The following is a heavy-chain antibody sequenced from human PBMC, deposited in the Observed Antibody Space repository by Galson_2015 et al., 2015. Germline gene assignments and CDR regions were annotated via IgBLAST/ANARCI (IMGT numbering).Heavy chain of an antibody. D-gene: IGHD2-2*01. V-gene: IGHV3-48*02. J-gene: IGHJ5*02. CDR2: VRTSGKTI. CDR3: ASTRGYCSSISCYQVWFDP. Sequence: ALSLGYEASGFTFGDYRMNWVHQAPGKGLVCLSYVRTSGKTISYAHSVKGRCTISRDNAKNSLFLQMNSLRDEDTAVYFCASTRGYCSSISCYQVWFDPWGQGTLVTVSS. CDR1: GFTFGDYR.